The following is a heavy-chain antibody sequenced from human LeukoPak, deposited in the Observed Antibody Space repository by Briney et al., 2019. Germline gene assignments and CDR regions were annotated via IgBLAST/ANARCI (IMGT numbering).Heavy chain of an antibody. CDR3: VAVQKNWFDP. CDR1: GGSFSGYY. Sequence: SETLSLTCAVYGGSFSGYYWSWIRQPPGKGLEWIGEINHSGSTNYNPSLKSRVTISVDTSKNQFSLKLSSVTAADTAVYYCVAVQKNWFDPWGQGTLVTVSS. D-gene: IGHD1-1*01. J-gene: IGHJ5*02. CDR2: INHSGST. V-gene: IGHV4-34*01.